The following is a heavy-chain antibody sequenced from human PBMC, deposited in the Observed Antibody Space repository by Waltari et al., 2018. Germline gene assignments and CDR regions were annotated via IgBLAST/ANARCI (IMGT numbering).Heavy chain of an antibody. J-gene: IGHJ6*02. V-gene: IGHV5-51*03. CDR2: IYPGDSDT. CDR3: ARIPIYCSGGSCYSDHGMDV. CDR1: GSSFTGYW. Sequence: EVQLVQSGAEGKKPGESLKLSCKGSGSSFTGYWIGWVRKIPGKGLEWMGIIYPGDSDTRYSPSFQGQVTISADKSISTAYLQLSSLKASDTAMYYCARIPIYCSGGSCYSDHGMDVWGQGTTVTVSS. D-gene: IGHD2-15*01.